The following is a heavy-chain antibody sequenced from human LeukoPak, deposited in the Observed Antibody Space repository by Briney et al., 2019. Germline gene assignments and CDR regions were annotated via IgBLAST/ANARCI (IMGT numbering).Heavy chain of an antibody. D-gene: IGHD5-18*01. CDR1: GYTFTGYY. J-gene: IGHJ5*02. CDR3: ARDRTGYSYVFDP. V-gene: IGHV1-2*02. Sequence: ASVKVSCKASGYTFTGYYMHWVRQAPGQGLEWMGWINPDSGGTNYAQKFQGRVTMTRDTSISTAYMELSRLRSDDTAVYYCARDRTGYSYVFDPWGQGTLVTVSS. CDR2: INPDSGGT.